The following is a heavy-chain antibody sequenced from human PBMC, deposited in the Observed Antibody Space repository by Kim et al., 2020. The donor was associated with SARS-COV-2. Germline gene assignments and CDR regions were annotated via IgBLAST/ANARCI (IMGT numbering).Heavy chain of an antibody. D-gene: IGHD3-3*01. J-gene: IGHJ4*02. CDR3: ARSDPITIFGVLIANSALDY. CDR2: INTNTGNP. Sequence: ASVKVSCKASAYTFTSYAMNWVRQAPGQGLELMGWINTNTGNPTYAQGFTGRFVFSLDTSVSTAYLQISSLKAEDTAVYYCARSDPITIFGVLIANSALDYWGQGTLVTVSS. CDR1: AYTFTSYA. V-gene: IGHV7-4-1*02.